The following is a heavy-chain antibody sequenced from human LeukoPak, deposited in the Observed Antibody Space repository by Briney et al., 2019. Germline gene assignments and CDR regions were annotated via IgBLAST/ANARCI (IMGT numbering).Heavy chain of an antibody. V-gene: IGHV3-23*01. CDR3: AKDTSYSSSWYYFDY. Sequence: PGGSLRLSCAASGFAFSSYGMSWVRQAPGKGLEWVSAISGSGGSTYYADSVKGRFTISRDNAKNSLYLQMNSLRAEDTALYYCAKDTSYSSSWYYFDYWGQGTLVTVSS. CDR2: ISGSGGST. D-gene: IGHD6-13*01. J-gene: IGHJ4*02. CDR1: GFAFSSYG.